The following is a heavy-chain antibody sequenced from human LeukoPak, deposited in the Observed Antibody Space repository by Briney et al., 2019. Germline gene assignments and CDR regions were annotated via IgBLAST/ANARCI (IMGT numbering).Heavy chain of an antibody. D-gene: IGHD2-2*01. CDR3: ARPHFQGSNP. V-gene: IGHV4-39*01. CDR2: IYYSGST. Sequence: SETLSLTCTVSGGSVSSGSYYWSWIRQPPGKGLEWIGSIYYSGSTYYNPSLKSRVTISVDTSKNQFSLKLSSVTAADTAVYYCARPHFQGSNPWGQGTLVTVSS. CDR1: GGSVSSGSYY. J-gene: IGHJ5*02.